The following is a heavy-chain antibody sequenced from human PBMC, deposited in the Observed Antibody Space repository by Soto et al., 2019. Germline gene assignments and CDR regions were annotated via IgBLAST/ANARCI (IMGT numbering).Heavy chain of an antibody. V-gene: IGHV1-69*01. D-gene: IGHD5-18*01. CDR2: IIPIFGTA. CDR1: GGTFSSYA. Sequence: QVQLVQSGAEVKKPGSSVKVSCKASGGTFSSYAISWVRQAPGQGLEWMGGIIPIFGTANYAQKFQGRVTITADESTITAYMELSSLRSEDTAVYYCARGMDTARFYYYYGMDVWGQGTTVTVSS. J-gene: IGHJ6*02. CDR3: ARGMDTARFYYYYGMDV.